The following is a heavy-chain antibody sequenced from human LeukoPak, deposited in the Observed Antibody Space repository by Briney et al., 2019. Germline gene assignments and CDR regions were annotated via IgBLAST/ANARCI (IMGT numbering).Heavy chain of an antibody. Sequence: SETLSLTCTVSGGSISSYYWSWIRQPPGKGLEWIGYIYYSGSIKYNSSLKSRVTISVDTSKNQFSLKLSSVTAADTAIYYCARQSSGGLLYGMDVWGQGTTVTVSS. J-gene: IGHJ6*02. CDR2: IYYSGSI. CDR1: GGSISSYY. D-gene: IGHD2-15*01. CDR3: ARQSSGGLLYGMDV. V-gene: IGHV4-59*08.